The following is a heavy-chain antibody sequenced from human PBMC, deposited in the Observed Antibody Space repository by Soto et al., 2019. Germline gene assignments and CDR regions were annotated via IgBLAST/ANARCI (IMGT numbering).Heavy chain of an antibody. CDR1: GGSVSSGSHY. CDR3: ARLVAAGLICDY. J-gene: IGHJ4*02. CDR2: IYYSGST. V-gene: IGHV4-61*01. D-gene: IGHD6-13*01. Sequence: QVQLQESGPGLVKPSETLSLTCTVSGGSVSSGSHYWSWIRQPPGKGLDCLGNIYYSGSTNYNPSPRSRVTISVDTSKNQFSLKLSSVTAADTAVYYCARLVAAGLICDYWGQGSLVTVSS.